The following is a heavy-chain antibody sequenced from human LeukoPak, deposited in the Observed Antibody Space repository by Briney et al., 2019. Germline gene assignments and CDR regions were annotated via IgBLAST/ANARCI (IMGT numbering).Heavy chain of an antibody. CDR3: AREGNTADAFDI. Sequence: PGGSLRLSCAASGFTFSSYSMNWVRQAPGKGLEWVSSISSSSSYIYYADSVKGRFTISRDNAKNSLYLQMNSLRAEDTAVYYCAREGNTADAFDIWGQGTRVTVSS. J-gene: IGHJ3*02. CDR1: GFTFSSYS. CDR2: ISSSSSYI. D-gene: IGHD5-18*01. V-gene: IGHV3-21*01.